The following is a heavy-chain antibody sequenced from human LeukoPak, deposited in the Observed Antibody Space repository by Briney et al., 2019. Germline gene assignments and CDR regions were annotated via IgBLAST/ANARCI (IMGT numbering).Heavy chain of an antibody. CDR1: RGTFSSYA. D-gene: IGHD6-6*01. V-gene: IGHV1-46*01. J-gene: IGHJ4*02. Sequence: GASVKVSCKASRGTFSSYAISWVRQAPGQGLEWMGIINPSGGSTSYAQKFQGRVTMTRDTSTSTVYMELSSLRSEDTAVYYCARKIAARPLDYWGQGTLVTVSS. CDR2: INPSGGST. CDR3: ARKIAARPLDY.